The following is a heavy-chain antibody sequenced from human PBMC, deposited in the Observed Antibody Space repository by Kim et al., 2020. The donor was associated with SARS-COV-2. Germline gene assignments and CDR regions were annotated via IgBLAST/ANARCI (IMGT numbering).Heavy chain of an antibody. CDR1: GFTFSSYA. CDR2: ISGSGGST. D-gene: IGHD5-18*01. V-gene: IGHV3-23*01. Sequence: GGSLRLSCAASGFTFSSYAMSWVRQAPGKGLEWVSAISGSGGSTYYADSVKGRFTISRDNSKNTLYLQMNSLRAEDTAVYYCAKVAIQLWPGPQGDWFDPWGQGTLVTVSS. CDR3: AKVAIQLWPGPQGDWFDP. J-gene: IGHJ5*02.